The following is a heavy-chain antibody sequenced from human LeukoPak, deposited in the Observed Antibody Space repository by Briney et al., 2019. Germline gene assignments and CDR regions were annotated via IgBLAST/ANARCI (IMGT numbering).Heavy chain of an antibody. V-gene: IGHV3-21*01. CDR2: ISSSSSYI. CDR1: GFTFSSYS. CDR3: ARGPPMVRGVIKWYFDL. Sequence: GGSLRLSCAASGFTFSSYSMNWVRQAPGKGLEWVSSISSSSSYIYYADSVKGRFTISRDNAKNSLYLQMNSLRAEDTAVYYCARGPPMVRGVIKWYFDLWGRGTLVTVSS. D-gene: IGHD3-10*01. J-gene: IGHJ2*01.